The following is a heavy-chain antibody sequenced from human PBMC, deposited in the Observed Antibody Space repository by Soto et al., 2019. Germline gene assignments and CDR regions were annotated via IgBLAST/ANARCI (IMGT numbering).Heavy chain of an antibody. J-gene: IGHJ6*02. CDR2: IYYSGST. CDR3: ALNTIFGVVTPPGYYGMDV. V-gene: IGHV4-59*01. Sequence: PSETLSLTCTVSGGSINNYWSWIRQPPGKGLEWIGYIYYSGSTNYNPSLKSRVTISVDTSKNQFSLKLTSVTAADTAMYYCALNTIFGVVTPPGYYGMDVWGQGTTVTVSS. D-gene: IGHD3-3*01. CDR1: GGSINNY.